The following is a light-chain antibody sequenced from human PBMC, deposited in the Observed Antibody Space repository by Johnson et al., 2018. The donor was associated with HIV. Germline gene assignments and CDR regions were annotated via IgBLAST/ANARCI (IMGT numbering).Light chain of an antibody. Sequence: QLVLTQPPSVSATPGQKVTISCSGSTSNIGNNYVSWYQQFPGAAAKLLIYDDNKRPSRIPDRFSGSKSGTSATLGLTGLQTGDEADFYCGAWDSSLSAYVFGSGTKVTVL. CDR1: TSNIGNNY. J-gene: IGLJ1*01. V-gene: IGLV1-51*01. CDR3: GAWDSSLSAYV. CDR2: DDN.